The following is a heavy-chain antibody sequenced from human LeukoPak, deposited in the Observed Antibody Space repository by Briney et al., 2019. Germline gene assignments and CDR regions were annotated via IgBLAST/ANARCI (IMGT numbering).Heavy chain of an antibody. D-gene: IGHD1-26*01. CDR1: GFTFSSYA. Sequence: GGSLRLSCAASGFTFSSYAMSWVRQAPGKGLEWVSAISGSGGSTYYADSVKGRFTISRDNSKNTLYPQMNSLRAEDTSVYYCAKGRYLYPHTWGRGTLVTAPQ. V-gene: IGHV3-23*01. J-gene: IGHJ4*02. CDR2: ISGSGGST. CDR3: AKGRYLYPHT.